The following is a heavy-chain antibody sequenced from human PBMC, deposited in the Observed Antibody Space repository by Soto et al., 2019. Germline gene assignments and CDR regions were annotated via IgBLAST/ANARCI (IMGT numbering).Heavy chain of an antibody. D-gene: IGHD3-16*02. V-gene: IGHV1-69*13. CDR2: IIPIFGTA. CDR1: GGTFSSYA. J-gene: IGHJ5*02. Sequence: SVKVSCKASGGTFSSYAISWVRQAPGQGLEWMGGIIPIFGTANYAQKFQGRVTITADESTSTAYMELSSLRSEDTAVYYCARDRDYVWGSYRYPYWFDPWGQETLVTVSS. CDR3: ARDRDYVWGSYRYPYWFDP.